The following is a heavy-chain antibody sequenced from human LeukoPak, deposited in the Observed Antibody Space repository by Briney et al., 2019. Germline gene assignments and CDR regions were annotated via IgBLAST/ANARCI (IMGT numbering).Heavy chain of an antibody. D-gene: IGHD6-13*01. CDR3: TRSTAYSSSWERSYFDY. V-gene: IGHV3-30*03. J-gene: IGHJ4*02. CDR1: GFTFSSYV. Sequence: PGGSLRLSCAASGFTFSSYVMHWVRQAPGKGLEWVAVISYDGSNKYYADSVKGRFTISRDNSKNTLYLQMSSLRAEDTAVYYCTRSTAYSSSWERSYFDYWGQGTLVTVSS. CDR2: ISYDGSNK.